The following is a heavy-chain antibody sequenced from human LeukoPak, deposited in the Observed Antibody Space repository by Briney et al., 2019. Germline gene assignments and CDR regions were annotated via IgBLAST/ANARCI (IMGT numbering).Heavy chain of an antibody. J-gene: IGHJ4*02. V-gene: IGHV4-59*12. Sequence: SETLSLTCTVSGGSISSYYWSWIRQPPGKGLEWIGCIYYSGTTYYNPSLRSRVTISVDTSKNQFSLKLSSVTAADTAVYYCARTYGDYSFAFDYWGQGTLVTVSS. D-gene: IGHD4-17*01. CDR2: IYYSGTT. CDR1: GGSISSYY. CDR3: ARTYGDYSFAFDY.